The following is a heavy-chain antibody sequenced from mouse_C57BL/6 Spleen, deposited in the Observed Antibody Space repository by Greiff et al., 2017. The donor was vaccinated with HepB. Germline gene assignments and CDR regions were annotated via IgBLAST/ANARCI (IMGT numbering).Heavy chain of an antibody. V-gene: IGHV1-42*01. CDR2: INPSTGGT. CDR1: GYSFTGYY. D-gene: IGHD1-1*01. J-gene: IGHJ2*01. CDR3: ARWIYYYGSGYFDY. Sequence: VQLKQSGPELVKPGASVKISCKASGYSFTGYYMNWVKQSPEKSLEWIGEINPSTGGTTYNQKFKAKATLTVDKSSSTAYMQLKSLTSEDSAVYYCARWIYYYGSGYFDYWGQGTTLTVSS.